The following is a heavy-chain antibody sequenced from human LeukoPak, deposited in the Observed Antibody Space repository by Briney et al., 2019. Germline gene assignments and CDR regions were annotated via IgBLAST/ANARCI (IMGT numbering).Heavy chain of an antibody. V-gene: IGHV2-70*01. J-gene: IGHJ4*02. CDR3: ARGIAAAGTNYFDY. D-gene: IGHD6-13*01. CDR1: GFSLSTSGMC. Sequence: SGPALVKPTQTLTLTCTFSGFSLSTSGMCVSWIRQPPGKALEWLALIDWDDDKYYGTSLKTRLTISKDTSKNQVVLTMTNMDPVETPTYYCARGIAAAGTNYFDYWGQGTLVTVSS. CDR2: IDWDDDK.